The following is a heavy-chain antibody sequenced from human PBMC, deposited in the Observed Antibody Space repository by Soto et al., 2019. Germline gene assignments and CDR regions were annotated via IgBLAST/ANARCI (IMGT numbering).Heavy chain of an antibody. CDR3: ARGEGIAADVAFWYYYGMDV. D-gene: IGHD6-13*01. Sequence: ASVKVSCKASGYTFTSYHIHSVRQSPGQGLEWMGIINPRGGSTSYAQKFQGRVTMTRDTSTSTVYMELSSLRSEDTAGYYCARGEGIAADVAFWYYYGMDVWG. CDR2: INPRGGST. CDR1: GYTFTSYH. V-gene: IGHV1-46*01. J-gene: IGHJ6*02.